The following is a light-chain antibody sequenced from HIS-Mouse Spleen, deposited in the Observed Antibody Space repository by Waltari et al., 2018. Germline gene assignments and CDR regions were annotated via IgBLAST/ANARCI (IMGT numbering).Light chain of an antibody. J-gene: IGKJ1*01. CDR2: GAS. CDR3: QQYNNWLPMT. CDR1: DVGSYN. Sequence: PASVSGSPGQSITISCTGTSSDVGSYNLVSWYQQKPGQAPRLLIYGASTRATGIPARFSGSGSGTEFTLTISSMQSEDFAVYYCQQYNNWLPMTFGQGTKVEIK. V-gene: IGKV3-15*01.